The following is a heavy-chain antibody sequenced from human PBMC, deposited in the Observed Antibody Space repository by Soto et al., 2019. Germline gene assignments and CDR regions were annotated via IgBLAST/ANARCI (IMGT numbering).Heavy chain of an antibody. D-gene: IGHD2-2*01. CDR3: ARLGTKAMDV. Sequence: QVQLVHSGAAVRKPGSSVRVSCKASGGTFDASTITWVRQAPGQGLEWMGGIIPLFGTANYAQKFQGRVTITADESTTTAHMELSSLRSEDTAVYFCARLGTKAMDVWGQGTTVTISS. V-gene: IGHV1-69*01. J-gene: IGHJ6*02. CDR2: IIPLFGTA. CDR1: GGTFDAST.